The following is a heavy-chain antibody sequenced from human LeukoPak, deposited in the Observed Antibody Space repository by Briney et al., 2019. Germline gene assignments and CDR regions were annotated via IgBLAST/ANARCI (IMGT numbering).Heavy chain of an antibody. Sequence: SETLSLTCTVSGGSISNGGYYWSRIRQHPGKGLEWIGHIYYSGSTYYNPSLKSRVTISVDTSKNQFSLKLSSVTAADTAVYYCARVTPSGYYYGMDVWGQGTTVTVSS. CDR2: IYYSGST. CDR1: GGSISNGGYY. D-gene: IGHD3-10*01. J-gene: IGHJ6*02. CDR3: ARVTPSGYYYGMDV. V-gene: IGHV4-31*03.